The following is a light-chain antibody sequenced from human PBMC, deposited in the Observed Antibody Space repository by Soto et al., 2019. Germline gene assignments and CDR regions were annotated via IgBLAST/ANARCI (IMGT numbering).Light chain of an antibody. Sequence: QSALTQPRSVSGSPGQSVTISCTGTSSDVGAYDFVSWYQQHPGKAPQLMIYDVTKRPSGVPDRFSGSKSGNTASLTISGLQADDEADYYCCSYAGSSSAMFGGGTQLTGL. V-gene: IGLV2-11*01. J-gene: IGLJ3*02. CDR2: DVT. CDR3: CSYAGSSSAM. CDR1: SSDVGAYDF.